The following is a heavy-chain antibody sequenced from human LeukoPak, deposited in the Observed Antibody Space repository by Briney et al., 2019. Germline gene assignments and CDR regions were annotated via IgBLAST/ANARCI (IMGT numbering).Heavy chain of an antibody. CDR3: AREVYYDILTGYYRALAY. CDR1: GYTFTGYY. V-gene: IGHV1-2*02. D-gene: IGHD3-9*01. Sequence: GASVKVSCKASGYTFTGYYMHWVRQAPGQGLEWMGWINPNSGGTNYAQKFQGRVTMTRDTSISTAYMELSRLRSDDTAVYYCAREVYYDILTGYYRALAYWGQETLVTVSS. J-gene: IGHJ4*02. CDR2: INPNSGGT.